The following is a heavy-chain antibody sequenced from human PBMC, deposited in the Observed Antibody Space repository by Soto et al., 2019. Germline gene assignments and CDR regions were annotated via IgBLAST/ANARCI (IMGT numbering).Heavy chain of an antibody. Sequence: QVQLVQSGAEVKKPGASVKVSCKASDYTFTSNGISWVRQAPGQGLEWMGWISAYNGNTNYAQKLQGRVTMTTDTSTSTAYMELRSLRSDDTAVYYCARDLAYCGGDCYPIDYWGQGTLVTVSS. V-gene: IGHV1-18*01. CDR2: ISAYNGNT. CDR1: DYTFTSNG. D-gene: IGHD2-21*02. J-gene: IGHJ4*02. CDR3: ARDLAYCGGDCYPIDY.